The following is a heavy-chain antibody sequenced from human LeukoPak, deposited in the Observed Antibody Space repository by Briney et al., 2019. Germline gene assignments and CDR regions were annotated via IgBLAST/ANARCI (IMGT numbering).Heavy chain of an antibody. D-gene: IGHD4-17*01. Sequence: ASVNVSCKASGYTFTGYYIHWVRQAPAQGLDGMGWINPNSGGTNYPQKFQGRVTMTRDTSISTAYMELSSLRSDDTAVYYCARATLPRSDDYAFDYWGQGTLVTVSS. V-gene: IGHV1-2*02. CDR2: INPNSGGT. CDR1: GYTFTGYY. J-gene: IGHJ4*02. CDR3: ARATLPRSDDYAFDY.